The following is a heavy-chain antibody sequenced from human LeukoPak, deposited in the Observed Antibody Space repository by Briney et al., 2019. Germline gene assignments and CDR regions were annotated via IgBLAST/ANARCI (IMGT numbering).Heavy chain of an antibody. V-gene: IGHV3-23*01. D-gene: IGHD3-16*01. Sequence: GGSLRLSCAASGFTFSSYGMSWVRQAPGKGLEWVSAISGSGGSTYYADSVKGRFTISRDNSKYTLYLQMNSLRAEDTAVYYCAKSRSRNMITFGGVQNWFDPWGQGTLVTVSS. CDR2: ISGSGGST. J-gene: IGHJ5*02. CDR1: GFTFSSYG. CDR3: AKSRSRNMITFGGVQNWFDP.